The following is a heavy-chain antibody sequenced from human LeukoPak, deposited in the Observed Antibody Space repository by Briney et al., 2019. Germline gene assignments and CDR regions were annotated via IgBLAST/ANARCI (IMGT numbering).Heavy chain of an antibody. J-gene: IGHJ6*03. V-gene: IGHV3-43D*03. CDR3: AKDYSWRNYYYYYMDV. D-gene: IGHD2-15*01. CDR1: GFTFDDYA. CDR2: ISWDGGST. Sequence: PGGSLRLSCAAPGFTFDDYAMHWVRQAPGKGLEWVSLISWDGGSTYYADSVKGRFTISRDNSKNSLYLQMNSLRAEDTALYYCAKDYSWRNYYYYYMDVWGKGTTVTVSS.